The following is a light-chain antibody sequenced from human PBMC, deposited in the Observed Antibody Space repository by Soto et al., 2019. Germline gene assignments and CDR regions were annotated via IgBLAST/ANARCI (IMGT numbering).Light chain of an antibody. CDR3: QQANRFPHA. CDR1: QGISSW. Sequence: DIQMTQSPSSVSASVGDRVTISCRASQGISSWLAWYQQKPGKAPSLLIYSASTLYSGVPSRFPGRTAGTDRPLSISRQHPEDFTTYACQQANRFPHAYGRGTKVDTK. J-gene: IGKJ3*01. V-gene: IGKV1-12*01. CDR2: SAS.